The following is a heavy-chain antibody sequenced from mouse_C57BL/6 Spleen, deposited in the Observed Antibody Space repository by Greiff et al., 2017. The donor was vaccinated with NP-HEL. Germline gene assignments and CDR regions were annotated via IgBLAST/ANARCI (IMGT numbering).Heavy chain of an antibody. CDR1: GFSLTSYG. CDR2: IWGGGST. Sequence: VMLVESGPGLVAPSQSLSITCTVSGFSLTSYGVDWVRQPPGKGLEWLGVIWGGGSTKYNSALMSRQGISKDNSKSQVFLKMNSLQTDDTAMYYCAKHNRDYGGSYGYFDVWGTGTTVTVSS. J-gene: IGHJ1*03. D-gene: IGHD1-1*01. CDR3: AKHNRDYGGSYGYFDV. V-gene: IGHV2-9*01.